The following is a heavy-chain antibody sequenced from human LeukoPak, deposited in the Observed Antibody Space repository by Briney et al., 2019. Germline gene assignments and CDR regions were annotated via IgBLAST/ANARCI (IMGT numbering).Heavy chain of an antibody. V-gene: IGHV4-34*01. CDR3: AREFDDYVWGSYRDGRNAFDI. D-gene: IGHD3-16*02. Sequence: SETLSLTCAVYGGSFSGYYWSWIRQPPGKGLEWIGEINHSGSTNYNPSLKSRVTISVDTSKNQFSLKLSSVTAADTAVYYCAREFDDYVWGSYRDGRNAFDIWGQGTMVTVSS. CDR1: GGSFSGYY. J-gene: IGHJ3*02. CDR2: INHSGST.